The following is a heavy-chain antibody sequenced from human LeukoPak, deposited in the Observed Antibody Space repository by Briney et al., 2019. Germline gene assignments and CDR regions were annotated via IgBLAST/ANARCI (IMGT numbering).Heavy chain of an antibody. Sequence: GASVKVSCNASGYTFTSYGISWVRQPPGQGLEWMGWISAYNGNTNYAQKLHVKGTMTTDTSTSTAYMELRSLRSYDKAVYYCARVPTLERPMYYFDYWGQGTLVTVSS. CDR1: GYTFTSYG. CDR2: ISAYNGNT. CDR3: ARVPTLERPMYYFDY. J-gene: IGHJ4*02. D-gene: IGHD1-1*01. V-gene: IGHV1-18*04.